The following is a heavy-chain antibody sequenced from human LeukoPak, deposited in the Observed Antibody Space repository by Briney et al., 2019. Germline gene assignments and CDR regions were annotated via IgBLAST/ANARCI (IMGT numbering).Heavy chain of an antibody. Sequence: PGGSLRLSCAASGSTFSSYEMNWVRQAPGKGLEWVSYISSTGGTIYYADSVKGRFTISRDNAKSSLYMQMNSLRAEDTPVYYCARRVVGDHDAFDIWGQGTLVTVSS. V-gene: IGHV3-48*03. D-gene: IGHD4-17*01. CDR1: GSTFSSYE. J-gene: IGHJ3*02. CDR3: ARRVVGDHDAFDI. CDR2: ISSTGGTI.